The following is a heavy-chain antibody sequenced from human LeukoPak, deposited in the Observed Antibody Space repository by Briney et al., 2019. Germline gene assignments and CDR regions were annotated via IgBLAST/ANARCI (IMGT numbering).Heavy chain of an antibody. Sequence: PGGSLRLSCAASGFTFSSYWMSWVRQAPGKGLEWVANIKQDGSEKYYVDSVKGRFTISRDNAKNSLYLQMNSLRAEDTAVYYCARERDYYDSSGPIGSAFDIWGQGTMVTVSS. V-gene: IGHV3-7*01. CDR3: ARERDYYDSSGPIGSAFDI. D-gene: IGHD3-22*01. CDR1: GFTFSSYW. J-gene: IGHJ3*02. CDR2: IKQDGSEK.